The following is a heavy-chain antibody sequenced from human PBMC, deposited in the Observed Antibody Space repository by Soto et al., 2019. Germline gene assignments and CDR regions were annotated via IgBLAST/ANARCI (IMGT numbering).Heavy chain of an antibody. D-gene: IGHD3-3*02. CDR2: INHSGGT. V-gene: IGHV4-34*02. J-gene: IGHJ6*02. CDR3: ARDRQYSHFWSGYQNEGPYGMDV. CDR1: GGSFSGYF. Sequence: QVQLQQWGAGLLKPSETLSLTCAVYGGSFSGYFWTWIRQAPGKGLESIGKINHSGGTNYNSSLKSRVTISVDTSKNQFSLILSSVTAADTAVYYCARDRQYSHFWSGYQNEGPYGMDVWGQGTTVTVSS.